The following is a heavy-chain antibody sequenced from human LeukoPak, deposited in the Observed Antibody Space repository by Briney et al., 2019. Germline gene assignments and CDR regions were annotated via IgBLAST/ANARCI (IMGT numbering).Heavy chain of an antibody. Sequence: SETLSLTCAVYGGSFSGYYWSRIRQPPGKGLEWIGEINHSGSTNYNPSLKSRVTISVDTSKNQSSLKLSSVTAADTAVYYCARVRYCSSTSCYLYDYYYYMDVWGKGTTVTVSS. V-gene: IGHV4-34*01. CDR3: ARVRYCSSTSCYLYDYYYYMDV. CDR2: INHSGST. D-gene: IGHD2-2*01. J-gene: IGHJ6*03. CDR1: GGSFSGYY.